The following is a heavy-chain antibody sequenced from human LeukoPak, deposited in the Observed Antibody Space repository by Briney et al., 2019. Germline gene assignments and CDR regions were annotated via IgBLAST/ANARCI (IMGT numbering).Heavy chain of an antibody. Sequence: GGSLRLSCVASGFTFQYYDMQWIRQAPGKGPEWVANIGHDGITKYYVDSVKDRFSISRDNSKSTLYLQMNSLRAEDTAVYYCARDIDCSGTRCYSDSLDVWGHGTTVIVSS. CDR1: GFTFQYYD. D-gene: IGHD2-2*01. V-gene: IGHV3-30*12. J-gene: IGHJ6*02. CDR3: ARDIDCSGTRCYSDSLDV. CDR2: IGHDGITK.